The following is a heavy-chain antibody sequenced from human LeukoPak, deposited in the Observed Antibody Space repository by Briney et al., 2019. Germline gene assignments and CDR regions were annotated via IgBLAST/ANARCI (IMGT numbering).Heavy chain of an antibody. CDR2: IYYSGST. Sequence: SETLSLTCTVSGGSISSYYWSWIRQPPGKGLEWIGYIYYSGSTNYNPSLKSRVTISVDTSKNQFSLKLSSVTAADTAVYYCAREGGLGSGNTGFAPGGRETRVTVSS. CDR1: GGSISSYY. J-gene: IGHJ5*02. D-gene: IGHD3-10*01. V-gene: IGHV4-59*01. CDR3: AREGGLGSGNTGFAP.